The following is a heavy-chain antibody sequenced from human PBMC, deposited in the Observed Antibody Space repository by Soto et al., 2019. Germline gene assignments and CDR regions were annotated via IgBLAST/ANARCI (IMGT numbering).Heavy chain of an antibody. D-gene: IGHD4-17*01. CDR1: GGSISSSSYY. J-gene: IGHJ5*02. CDR2: IYYSGST. Sequence: TLSLTCTVSGGSISSSSYYWGWIRQPPGKGLEWIGSIYYSGSTYYNPSPKSRVTISVDTSKNQFSLKLSSVTAADTAVYYCARYHDYGYLFDPWGQGTLVTVSS. CDR3: ARYHDYGYLFDP. V-gene: IGHV4-39*01.